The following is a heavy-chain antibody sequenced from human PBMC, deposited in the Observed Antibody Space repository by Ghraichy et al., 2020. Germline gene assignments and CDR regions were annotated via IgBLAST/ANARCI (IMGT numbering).Heavy chain of an antibody. CDR3: ARDKGYCSGGSCYSAAFDI. D-gene: IGHD2-15*01. V-gene: IGHV3-21*01. J-gene: IGHJ3*02. Sequence: GGSLRLSCAASGFTFSSYSMNWVRQAPGKGLEWVSSISSSSYIYYADSVKGRFTISRDNDKNSLYLQMNSLRAEDTAVYYCARDKGYCSGGSCYSAAFDIWGQGRMVTVSS. CDR1: GFTFSSYS. CDR2: ISSSSYI.